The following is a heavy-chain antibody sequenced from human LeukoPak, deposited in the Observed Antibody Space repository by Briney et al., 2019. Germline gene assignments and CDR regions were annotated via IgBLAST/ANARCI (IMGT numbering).Heavy chain of an antibody. V-gene: IGHV4-34*01. CDR2: IYYSGST. J-gene: IGHJ3*02. CDR1: GGSFSGYY. D-gene: IGHD3-22*01. Sequence: SETLSLTCAVYGGSFSGYYWSWIRQPPGEGLEWIGSIYYSGSTYYNPSLKSRVTISVDTSKNQFSLKLSSVTAADTAVYYCARDGYYYDSSVAFDIWGQGTMVTVSS. CDR3: ARDGYYYDSSVAFDI.